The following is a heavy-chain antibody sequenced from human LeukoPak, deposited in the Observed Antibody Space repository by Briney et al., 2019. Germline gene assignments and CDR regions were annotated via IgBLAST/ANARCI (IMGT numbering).Heavy chain of an antibody. J-gene: IGHJ3*02. CDR1: YDSISSYY. V-gene: IGHV4-59*12. CDR2: IYYSGST. Sequence: SETLSLTCTVAYDSISSYYWSWIRQPPGKGLEWIGSIYYSGSTYYNPSLKSRVTISVDTSKNQFSLKLSSVTAADTAVYYCARGEVATVMARDAFDIWGQGTMVTVSS. CDR3: ARGEVATVMARDAFDI. D-gene: IGHD5-12*01.